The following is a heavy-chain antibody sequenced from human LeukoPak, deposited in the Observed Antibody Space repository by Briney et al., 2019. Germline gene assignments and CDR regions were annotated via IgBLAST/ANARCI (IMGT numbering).Heavy chain of an antibody. V-gene: IGHV4-4*02. CDR3: AREGGFYRPLDY. D-gene: IGHD3-3*01. Sequence: PSETLSLTCGVSGGSVINTNWWTWVRPHPGKGLEWIGEVHLDGRTNYNPSLESRLTISVDVSENQVSLKLTSVTAADTAVYYCAREGGFYRPLDYSGQGTLVTVSS. CDR2: VHLDGRT. CDR1: GGSVINTNW. J-gene: IGHJ4*02.